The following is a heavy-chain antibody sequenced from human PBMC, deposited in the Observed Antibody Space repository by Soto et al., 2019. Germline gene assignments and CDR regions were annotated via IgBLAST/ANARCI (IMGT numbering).Heavy chain of an antibody. CDR3: ARGGLLPDY. D-gene: IGHD6-19*01. V-gene: IGHV4-30-2*01. J-gene: IGHJ4*02. Sequence: QLQLQESGSGLVKPSQTLSLTCAVSGGSISSGGHSWSWIRQPPGKGLEWIGYISHSGSTYYNPSLKSRVTISVDRSKNQFSLKLRSVTAADTAVYYCARGGLLPDYWGQGTLVTVSS. CDR2: ISHSGST. CDR1: GGSISSGGHS.